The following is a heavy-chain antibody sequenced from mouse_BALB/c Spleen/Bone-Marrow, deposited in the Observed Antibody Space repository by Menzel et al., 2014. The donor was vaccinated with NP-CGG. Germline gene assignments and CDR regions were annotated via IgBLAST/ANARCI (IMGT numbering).Heavy chain of an antibody. J-gene: IGHJ4*01. D-gene: IGHD1-2*01. CDR1: GFNVKDTY. Sequence: EVQLQQSGAELVKSGASVKLSCTASGFNVKDTYMQWVKQRPEQGLEWIGRIDPANGNTKYDPTFQGKATITTDTSSNTAYLQLSSLTSEDTAVYYCTREGHYYDSDALDYWGQGTSVTVSS. CDR2: IDPANGNT. V-gene: IGHV14-3*02. CDR3: TREGHYYDSDALDY.